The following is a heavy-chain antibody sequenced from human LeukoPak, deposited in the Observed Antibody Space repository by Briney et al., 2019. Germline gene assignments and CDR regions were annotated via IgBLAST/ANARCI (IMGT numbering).Heavy chain of an antibody. Sequence: GGSLRLSCAASGFTFDDYAMHWVRQAPGKGLEWVSGISWNSGTIGYADSVKGRFTISRDNAKNSLYLQMNSLRAEDTALYYCAKDIGLKTVRSHYFDYWGQGTLVTVSS. CDR2: ISWNSGTI. J-gene: IGHJ4*02. CDR1: GFTFDDYA. D-gene: IGHD1-14*01. CDR3: AKDIGLKTVRSHYFDY. V-gene: IGHV3-9*01.